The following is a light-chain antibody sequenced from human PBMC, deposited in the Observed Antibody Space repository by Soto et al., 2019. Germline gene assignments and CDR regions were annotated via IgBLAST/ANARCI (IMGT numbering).Light chain of an antibody. V-gene: IGLV2-14*01. Sequence: QSALTQPASVSGSPGQSITISCTGTSNDVGAYNYVSWYQQYQGSAPKLLIYEVTNRPSGVSNRFSGSKSANTASLTISGLQAEDEADYYCSSYTITSTWVFGGGTKVTVL. J-gene: IGLJ3*02. CDR2: EVT. CDR1: SNDVGAYNY. CDR3: SSYTITSTWV.